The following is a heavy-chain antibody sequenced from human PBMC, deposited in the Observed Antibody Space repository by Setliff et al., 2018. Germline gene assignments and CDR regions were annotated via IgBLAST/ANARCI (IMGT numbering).Heavy chain of an antibody. D-gene: IGHD4-17*01. CDR2: INPNSGDT. Sequence: GASVKVSCKASGNTFTGYYIHWLRQAPGQGLEWMGCINPNSGDTTFAQKFQGRVTIIRDTSNSTDYMDLSRLTSDDTAVYYCAREVLSTVVAWDYWGQGTLVTVSS. CDR1: GNTFTGYY. CDR3: AREVLSTVVAWDY. J-gene: IGHJ4*02. V-gene: IGHV1-2*02.